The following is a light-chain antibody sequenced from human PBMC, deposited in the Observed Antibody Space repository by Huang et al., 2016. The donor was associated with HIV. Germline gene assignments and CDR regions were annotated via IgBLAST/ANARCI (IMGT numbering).Light chain of an antibody. V-gene: IGKV3-15*01. CDR3: QQYNNWPPWT. J-gene: IGKJ1*01. CDR1: QSITSN. Sequence: EIVMTQSPATLSVSPGERATLSCRASQSITSNLAWYQQKPGQAPRLLIYAASTRATGIPARFSGSGSGKEFTLSISSLQSEDFAVYYCQQYNNWPPWTFGQGTKVEIK. CDR2: AAS.